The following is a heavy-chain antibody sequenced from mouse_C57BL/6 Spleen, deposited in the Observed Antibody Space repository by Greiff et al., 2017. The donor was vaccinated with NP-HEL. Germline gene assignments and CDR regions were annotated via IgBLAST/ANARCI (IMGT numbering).Heavy chain of an antibody. V-gene: IGHV1-64*01. J-gene: IGHJ3*01. CDR3: ARGGGYAQKWFAY. CDR1: GYTFTSYW. Sequence: VQLQQSGAELVKPGASVKLSCKASGYTFTSYWMHWVKQRPGQGLEWIGMIHPNSGSTNYNEKFKSKATLTVDKSSSTAYMQLSSLTSEDSAVYYCARGGGYAQKWFAYWGQGTLVTVSA. CDR2: IHPNSGST. D-gene: IGHD2-2*01.